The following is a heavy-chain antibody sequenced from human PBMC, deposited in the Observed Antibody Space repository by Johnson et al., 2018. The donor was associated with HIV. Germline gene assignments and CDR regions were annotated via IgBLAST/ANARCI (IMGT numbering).Heavy chain of an antibody. D-gene: IGHD6-13*01. Sequence: QMQLVESGGGVVQPGGSLRLSCAASGFTFSSYGMHWVRQAPGKGLEWVAFIRYDGSNKYYADSVKGRFTISRDNAKNSLYLQMNSLRAEDTAVYYCARHKGQQYDTFDIWGQGTMVTVSS. V-gene: IGHV3-30*02. J-gene: IGHJ3*02. CDR1: GFTFSSYG. CDR2: IRYDGSNK. CDR3: ARHKGQQYDTFDI.